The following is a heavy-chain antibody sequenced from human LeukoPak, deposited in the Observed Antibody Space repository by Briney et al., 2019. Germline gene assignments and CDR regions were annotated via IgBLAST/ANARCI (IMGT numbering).Heavy chain of an antibody. J-gene: IGHJ4*02. CDR3: ARDMPSVNYLFDY. Sequence: GGSLRLSCAASGFTFNTYGMHWVRQAPGKGLEWVADIWYDGNTKEYADYVKGRFTSSRDNAKKTLYLQMKSLRDEDTAVYYCARDMPSVNYLFDYWGQGALVTVSS. D-gene: IGHD2-2*01. CDR1: GFTFNTYG. V-gene: IGHV3-33*01. CDR2: IWYDGNTK.